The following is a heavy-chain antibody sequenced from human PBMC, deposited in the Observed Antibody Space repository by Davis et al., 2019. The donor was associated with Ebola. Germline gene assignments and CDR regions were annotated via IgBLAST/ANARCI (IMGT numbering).Heavy chain of an antibody. V-gene: IGHV4-59*12. Sequence: SDLLSSTVTVLGGAISGCCWSWNRLPPGKGSESVGYIYYSGTTNYNPSLKSRVTISVDTSKNQFSLKLSSVTAADTAVYYCARGNYVWESYRYVAYYYGMDVWGQETTVTVSS. CDR2: IYYSGTT. CDR1: GGAISGCC. CDR3: ARGNYVWESYRYVAYYYGMDV. J-gene: IGHJ6*02. D-gene: IGHD3-16*02.